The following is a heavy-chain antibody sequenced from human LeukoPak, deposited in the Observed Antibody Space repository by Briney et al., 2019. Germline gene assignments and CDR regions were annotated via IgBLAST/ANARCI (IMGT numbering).Heavy chain of an antibody. CDR1: GYTFTSYY. CDR2: INPSGGST. J-gene: IGHJ4*02. Sequence: ASVKVSCKASGYTFTSYYMHWVRQAPGQGLEWMGIINPSGGSTSYTQKFQGRVTMPRDTSTTKVYMELSSLRSQDTAVYYCARHKEVGDYYYFDYWGQGTLVTVSS. CDR3: ARHKEVGDYYYFDY. D-gene: IGHD2/OR15-2a*01. V-gene: IGHV1-46*01.